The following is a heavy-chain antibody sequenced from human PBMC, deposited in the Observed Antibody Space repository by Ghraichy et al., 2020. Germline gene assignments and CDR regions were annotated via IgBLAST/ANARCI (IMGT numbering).Heavy chain of an antibody. CDR3: ATHRIAVSGLHYYYSMDV. D-gene: IGHD6-19*01. CDR1: GFTFSNYA. Sequence: GGSLRLSCAASGFTFSNYAMSWVRQAPGKGLEWVSAISGTGGSTNYADSVKGRFTISRDNSKNTLYLQMNSLRADDTAVYYCATHRIAVSGLHYYYSMDVWGQGTTVTGSS. CDR2: ISGTGGST. J-gene: IGHJ6*02. V-gene: IGHV3-23*01.